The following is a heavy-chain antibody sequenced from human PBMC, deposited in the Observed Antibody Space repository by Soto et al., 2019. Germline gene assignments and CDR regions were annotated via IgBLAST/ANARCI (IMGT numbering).Heavy chain of an antibody. J-gene: IGHJ4*02. D-gene: IGHD3-10*01. Sequence: SVKVSCKTSGFTFSSTAMQWVRQARGQRLEWIGWIVVGSGNTNYAQKFQERVTIARDTSKNQFSLRVSSVTAADTAVYYCARARPGSYFVLEYWGLGTLVTVSS. CDR2: IVVGSGNT. CDR3: ARARPGSYFVLEY. V-gene: IGHV1-58*02. CDR1: GFTFSSTA.